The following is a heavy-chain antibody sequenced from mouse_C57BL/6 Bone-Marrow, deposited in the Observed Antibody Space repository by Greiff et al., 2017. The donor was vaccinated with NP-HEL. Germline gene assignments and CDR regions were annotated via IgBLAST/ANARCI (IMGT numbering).Heavy chain of an antibody. V-gene: IGHV1-53*01. Sequence: QVHLQQPGTELVKPGASVKLSCKASGYTFTSYWMHWVKQRPGQGLEWIGNINPSNGGTNYNEKFKSKATLTVDKSSNTAYMQLSSLTSEDSAVYYCARSRSPFYYGYPYWGQGTTLTVSS. D-gene: IGHD2-2*01. J-gene: IGHJ2*01. CDR3: ARSRSPFYYGYPY. CDR1: GYTFTSYW. CDR2: INPSNGGT.